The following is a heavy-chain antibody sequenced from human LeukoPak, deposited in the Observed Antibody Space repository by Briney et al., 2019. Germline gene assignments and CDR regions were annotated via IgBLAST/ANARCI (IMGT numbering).Heavy chain of an antibody. D-gene: IGHD3-16*02. CDR2: INHSGST. CDR1: GGSFSGYY. CDR3: ARHRRYDYVWGSYRRGHWFDP. V-gene: IGHV4-34*01. J-gene: IGHJ5*02. Sequence: PSETLSLTCAVYGGSFSGYYWSWIRQPPGKGLEWIGEINHSGSTNYNPSLKSRVTISVDTSKNQFSLKLSSVTAVDTAVYYCARHRRYDYVWGSYRRGHWFDPWGQGTLVTVSS.